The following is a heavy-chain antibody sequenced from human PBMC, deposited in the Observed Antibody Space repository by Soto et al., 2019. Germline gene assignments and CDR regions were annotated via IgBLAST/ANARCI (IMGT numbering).Heavy chain of an antibody. CDR3: ARHISNSRYYYYAMDV. Sequence: GESLKISCKGSVYTFTDYWIGWVRQLPGKGLEWMGIIYPGDSDTRYSPSFQGHVTITVDKSTSTAYLQWNTLKASDTAMYYCARHISNSRYYYYAMDVWGQGTTVTVSS. D-gene: IGHD4-4*01. CDR2: IYPGDSDT. J-gene: IGHJ6*02. CDR1: VYTFTDYW. V-gene: IGHV5-51*01.